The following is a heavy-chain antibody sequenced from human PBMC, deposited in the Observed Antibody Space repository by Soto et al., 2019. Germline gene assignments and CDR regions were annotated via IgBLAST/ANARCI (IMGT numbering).Heavy chain of an antibody. V-gene: IGHV1-3*01. J-gene: IGHJ5*02. CDR1: GYTFTSYA. CDR2: INAGNGNT. D-gene: IGHD3-22*01. Sequence: QVQLVQSGAEVKKPGASVKVSCKASGYTFTSYAMHWVRQAPGQRLEWMGWINAGNGNTKYSQKFQGRVTITRDTSASKAYMELSSLRSEDTAVYYCASHYYDSSGSYNWFDPWGQGTLVTVSS. CDR3: ASHYYDSSGSYNWFDP.